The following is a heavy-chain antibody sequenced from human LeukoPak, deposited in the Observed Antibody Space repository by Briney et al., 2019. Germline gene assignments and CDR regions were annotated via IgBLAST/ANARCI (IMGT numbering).Heavy chain of an antibody. D-gene: IGHD3-22*01. CDR1: SGSISSYY. CDR2: IYYSGTT. Sequence: SETLSLTCTVSSGSISSYYWSWIRQPPGKGLEWIGHIYYSGTTNYNPSLKSRVTISVDTSKNQFSLKLSSVTAADTAVYYCARDGYYDSSGYPHDAFDIWGQGTMVTVSS. J-gene: IGHJ3*02. CDR3: ARDGYYDSSGYPHDAFDI. V-gene: IGHV4-59*01.